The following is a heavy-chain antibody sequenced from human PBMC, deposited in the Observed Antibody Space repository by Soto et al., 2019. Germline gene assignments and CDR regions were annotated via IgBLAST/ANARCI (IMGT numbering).Heavy chain of an antibody. CDR3: ARLIVYYDSSGCPGPSDY. CDR1: GYSFTSYW. V-gene: IGHV5-51*01. J-gene: IGHJ4*02. D-gene: IGHD3-22*01. Sequence: GESLKISCKGSGYSFTSYWIGWVRQMPGKGLEWMGIIYPGDSDTRYSPSFQGQVTISADKSISTAYLQWSSLKASDTAMYYCARLIVYYDSSGCPGPSDYWGQGTLVTVSS. CDR2: IYPGDSDT.